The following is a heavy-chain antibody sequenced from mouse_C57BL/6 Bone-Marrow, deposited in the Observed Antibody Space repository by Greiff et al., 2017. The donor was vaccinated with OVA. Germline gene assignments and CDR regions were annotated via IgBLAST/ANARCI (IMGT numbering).Heavy chain of an antibody. CDR3: ARGHLYWYYFDY. J-gene: IGHJ2*01. D-gene: IGHD1-1*01. CDR1: GFTFSDFY. V-gene: IGHV7-1*01. Sequence: EVKLMESGGGLVQSGRSLRLSCATSGFTFSDFYMEWVRQAPGKGLEWIAASRNKANDYTTEYSASVKGRFIVSRDTSQSILYLQMNALRAEDTAIYYCARGHLYWYYFDYWGQGTTLTVSS. CDR2: SRNKANDYTT.